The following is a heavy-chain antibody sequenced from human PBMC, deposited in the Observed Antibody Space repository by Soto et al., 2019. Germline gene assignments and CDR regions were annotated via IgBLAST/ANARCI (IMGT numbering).Heavy chain of an antibody. CDR2: ITGDGRNT. J-gene: IGHJ6*02. Sequence: EVQLLESGGGLVQPGESLRLSCAASGFTFSRFGMSWVRQAPGKGLEWVAGITGDGRNTYYANSMEGRFTVSRDNSKDTLSLQMTGLLADDPVVYYCATGRPSLGGTGTAAMDVCVQGTTVTVS. CDR1: GFTFSRFG. V-gene: IGHV3-23*01. CDR3: ATGRPSLGGTGTAAMDV. D-gene: IGHD3-16*01.